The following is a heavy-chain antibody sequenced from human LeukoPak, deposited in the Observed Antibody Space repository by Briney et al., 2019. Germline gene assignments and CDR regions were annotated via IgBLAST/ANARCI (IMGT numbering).Heavy chain of an antibody. CDR1: GLTFSKSW. CDR2: INNDGSST. J-gene: IGHJ4*02. Sequence: GGSLRLSCAASGLTFSKSWMHWVRQAPGKGLVWVSRINNDGSSTTYAGSVKGRFTISRDNAKNTLYLQMNSLRVEDTAVYYCAREQNGYYFDYWGQGTLVTVSS. CDR3: AREQNGYYFDY. D-gene: IGHD1-1*01. V-gene: IGHV3-74*01.